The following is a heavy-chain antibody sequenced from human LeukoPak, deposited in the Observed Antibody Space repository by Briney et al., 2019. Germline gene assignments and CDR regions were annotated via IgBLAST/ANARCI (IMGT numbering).Heavy chain of an antibody. CDR3: ARARGYYDSSGYSSDAFDI. V-gene: IGHV1-2*02. J-gene: IGHJ3*02. CDR2: INPNSGGT. D-gene: IGHD3-22*01. CDR1: GYTFTGYY. Sequence: GASVKVSCQASGYTFTGYYMHWVRQAPGQGLEWMGWINPNSGGTNYAQKFQGRVSMPRDTSISTAYMELSRLRSDDTAVYYCARARGYYDSSGYSSDAFDIWGQGTMVTVSS.